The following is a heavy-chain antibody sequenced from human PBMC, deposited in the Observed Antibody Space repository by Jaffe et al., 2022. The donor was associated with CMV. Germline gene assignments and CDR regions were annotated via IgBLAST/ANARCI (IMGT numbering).Heavy chain of an antibody. J-gene: IGHJ3*01. CDR1: GFTFSYFG. D-gene: IGHD3-9*01. CDR3: TRDSRRYQNSPQDGFDV. CDR2: IWYDGTNK. Sequence: QVHLVEAGGGVVQPGNSLRLSCAASGFTFSYFGVHWVRQAPGKGLEWVAGIWYDGTNKFYADSVRGRFTVSRDNPTNSLYLQMDSLRAEDTALYYCTRDSRRYQNSPQDGFDVWGQGTLVTVSS. V-gene: IGHV3-33*01.